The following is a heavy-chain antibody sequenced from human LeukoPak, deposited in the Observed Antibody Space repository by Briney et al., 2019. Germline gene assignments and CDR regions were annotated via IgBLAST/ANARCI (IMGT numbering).Heavy chain of an antibody. CDR3: ARVGWSRIAAAGYFDY. CDR1: GGSISSGGYY. Sequence: PSETLSLTCTVSGGSISSGGYYWSWIRQPPGKGLEWIGYIYHSGSTYYNPSLKSRVTISVDRSKNQFSLKLSSVTAADTAVYYCARVGWSRIAAAGYFDYWGQGTLVTVSS. J-gene: IGHJ4*02. CDR2: IYHSGST. D-gene: IGHD6-13*01. V-gene: IGHV4-30-2*01.